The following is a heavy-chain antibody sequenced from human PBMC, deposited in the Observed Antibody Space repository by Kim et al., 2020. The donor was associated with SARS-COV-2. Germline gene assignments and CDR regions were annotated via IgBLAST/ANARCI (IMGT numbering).Heavy chain of an antibody. CDR1: GGSFSGYY. CDR3: AARVLRYFDWMPPGGFDY. CDR2: INHSGST. D-gene: IGHD3-9*01. Sequence: SETLSLTCAVYGGSFSGYYWSWIRQPPGKGLEWIGEINHSGSTNYNPSLKSRVTISVDTSKNQFSLKLSSVTAADTAVYYCAARVLRYFDWMPPGGFDY. V-gene: IGHV4-34*01. J-gene: IGHJ4*01.